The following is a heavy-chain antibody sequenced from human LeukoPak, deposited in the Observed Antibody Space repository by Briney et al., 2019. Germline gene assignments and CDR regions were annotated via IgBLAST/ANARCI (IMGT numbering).Heavy chain of an antibody. CDR3: ARVDDYVWGRPFDY. D-gene: IGHD3-16*01. CDR1: GYTFTSYG. CDR2: ISGYNGNT. J-gene: IGHJ4*02. Sequence: VASVKVSCKASGYTFTSYGISWVRQAPGQGLEWMGWISGYNGNTNYAQKLQGRVTMTTDTSTSTAYMELRSLRSDDTAIYYCARVDDYVWGRPFDYWGQGTPVTVSS. V-gene: IGHV1-18*01.